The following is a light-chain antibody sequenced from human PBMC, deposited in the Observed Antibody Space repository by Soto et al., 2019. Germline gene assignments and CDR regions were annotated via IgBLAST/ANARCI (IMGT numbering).Light chain of an antibody. Sequence: QSVLTQPASVSGSPGQSITISCTGTSSDVGAYNYVSWYQQHPGKAPKLKIFDVSNRPSGVSNRFSGSKSGNTASLTISGLQAEDEADYYCCSYTASSTLNWVFGGGTKLTVL. V-gene: IGLV2-14*03. CDR3: CSYTASSTLNWV. CDR1: SSDVGAYNY. J-gene: IGLJ3*02. CDR2: DVS.